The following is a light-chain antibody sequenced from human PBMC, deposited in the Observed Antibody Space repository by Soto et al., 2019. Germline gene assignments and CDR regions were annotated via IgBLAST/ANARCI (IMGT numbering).Light chain of an antibody. CDR2: GAS. V-gene: IGKV3-15*01. CDR1: QSVSSSY. Sequence: EIVFTPSPRTPSLSPGERATLSCRASQSVSSSYLAWYHQKPGQAPRLLIYGASTRATGIPARFSGSGSGTEFTLTINSLQSEDFAVYYCQQYNNWPRTFGQGTKVDIK. J-gene: IGKJ1*01. CDR3: QQYNNWPRT.